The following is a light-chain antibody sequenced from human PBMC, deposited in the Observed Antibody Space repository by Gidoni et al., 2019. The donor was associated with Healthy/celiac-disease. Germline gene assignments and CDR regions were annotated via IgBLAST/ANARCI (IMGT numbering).Light chain of an antibody. CDR3: QQYGSTPKT. J-gene: IGKJ1*01. V-gene: IGKV3-20*01. CDR1: QSVSSSY. Sequence: DIVLTHSPGTLPLSPGERATLSCRASQSVSSSYLAWYQQKPGQAPRLLIYGASSRATGIPDRFSGSGSGTDFTLTISRLEPEDFAVYYCQQYGSTPKTFGQXTKVEIK. CDR2: GAS.